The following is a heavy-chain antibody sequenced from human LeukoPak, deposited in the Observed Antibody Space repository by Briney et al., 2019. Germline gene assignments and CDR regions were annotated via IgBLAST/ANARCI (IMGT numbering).Heavy chain of an antibody. CDR2: IRYDGNNK. CDR3: ASQSWDYVDYGGRDDYYYMNV. V-gene: IGHV3-30*02. Sequence: GGSLRLSCAASGFTFSSYGMHWVRQAPGKGLEWVAFIRYDGNNKNYADSVRGRFTISRDNSKNTVYLQINSLRADDTAVYYCASQSWDYVDYGGRDDYYYMNVWGKGTTVTVSS. J-gene: IGHJ6*03. CDR1: GFTFSSYG. D-gene: IGHD4-17*01.